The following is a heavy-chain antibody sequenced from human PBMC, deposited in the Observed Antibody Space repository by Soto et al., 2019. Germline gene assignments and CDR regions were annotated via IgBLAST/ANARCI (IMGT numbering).Heavy chain of an antibody. Sequence: SVKVSCKASGFTFTSSAMQWVRQARGQRLEWIGWIVVGSGNTNYAQKFQERVTITRDMSTSTAYMELSSLRSEDTAVYYCAAGYYDSSGPEEGDAFDIWGQGTMVTVSS. CDR3: AAGYYDSSGPEEGDAFDI. J-gene: IGHJ3*02. V-gene: IGHV1-58*02. CDR2: IVVGSGNT. D-gene: IGHD3-22*01. CDR1: GFTFTSSA.